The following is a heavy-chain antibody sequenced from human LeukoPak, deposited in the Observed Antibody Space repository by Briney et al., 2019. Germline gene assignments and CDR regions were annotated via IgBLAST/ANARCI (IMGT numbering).Heavy chain of an antibody. J-gene: IGHJ4*02. CDR2: IRYDGSNK. CDR1: GFTFSNFA. D-gene: IGHD2/OR15-2a*01. V-gene: IGHV3-30*02. Sequence: GGSLRLSCAASGFTFSNFAMHWVRQAPGKGLEWVAFIRYDGSNKYYADSVKGRFTISRDNSKNALYLQMNSLRTHDTAVYYCARAGNTRFDYGGQGTLVTVSS. CDR3: ARAGNTRFDY.